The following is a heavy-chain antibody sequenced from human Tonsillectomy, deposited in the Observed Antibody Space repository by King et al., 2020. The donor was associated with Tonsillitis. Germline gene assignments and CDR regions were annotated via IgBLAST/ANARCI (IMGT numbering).Heavy chain of an antibody. J-gene: IGHJ2*01. CDR2: XSXSSSYI. Sequence: VQXVESGGGXVKXGGSLRLSCAASGFTFSSYSMNWVRQAPGKGLEWVSXXSXSSSYIYYADSVKGRFTISRDNAKNSLYLQMNSLRAEDTAVYYCARDRYFDLWGRGTLVTVSS. CDR1: GFTFSSYS. V-gene: IGHV3-21*01. CDR3: ARDRYFDL.